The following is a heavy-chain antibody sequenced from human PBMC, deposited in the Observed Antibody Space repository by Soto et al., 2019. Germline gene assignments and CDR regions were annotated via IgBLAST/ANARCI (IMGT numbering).Heavy chain of an antibody. CDR2: IYTSGST. V-gene: IGHV4-4*07. CDR1: GGSISSYY. CDR3: ARDLLIGVSSSWLTFYYYYGMDV. J-gene: IGHJ6*02. Sequence: SETLSLTCTVSGGSISSYYWSWIRQPAGKGLEWIGRIYTSGSTNYNPSLKSRVTMSVDTSKDQFSLKLSSVTAADTAVYYCARDLLIGVSSSWLTFYYYYGMDVWGQGTTVTVSS. D-gene: IGHD6-13*01.